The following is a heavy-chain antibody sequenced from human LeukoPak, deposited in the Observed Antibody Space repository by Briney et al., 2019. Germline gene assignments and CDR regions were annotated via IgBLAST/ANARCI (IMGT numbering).Heavy chain of an antibody. CDR2: IYYRGTT. Sequence: PSETLSLTCTVSGGSISSSNYYWGWIRQPPGKGLEWCGNIYYRGTTYYNPSLKSRVIISVDTSKNQFSLKLSSVTAADTAVYYCARHLGIGNYYFDCWGQGTLVAVSS. CDR1: GGSISSSNYY. CDR3: ARHLGIGNYYFDC. J-gene: IGHJ4*02. D-gene: IGHD1-14*01. V-gene: IGHV4-39*01.